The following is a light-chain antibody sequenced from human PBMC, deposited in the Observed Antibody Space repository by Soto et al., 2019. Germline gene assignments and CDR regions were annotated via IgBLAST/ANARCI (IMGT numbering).Light chain of an antibody. CDR2: KIS. V-gene: IGKV2-24*01. J-gene: IGKJ1*01. CDR3: RQATLSPWA. CDR1: QSLVHSDGNTY. Sequence: DIVLTQAPLSSPVTLGQPASISCRASQSLVHSDGNTYSSWLHQRPGQPPRLLIYKISKRFSGVPDRFSGSGAGTDFTLTITRVEAEDVGVYYCRQATLSPWAFGQGTKVEIK.